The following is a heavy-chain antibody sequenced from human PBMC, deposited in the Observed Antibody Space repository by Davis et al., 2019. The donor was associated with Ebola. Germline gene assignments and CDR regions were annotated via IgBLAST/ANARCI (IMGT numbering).Heavy chain of an antibody. CDR2: IWYDGSNK. V-gene: IGHV3-33*01. J-gene: IGHJ6*02. CDR3: ARAGFRELFSYGMDV. Sequence: GGSLRLSCAASGFTFSSYGMHWVRQAPGKGLEWVAVIWYDGSNKYYADSVKGRFTISRDNSKNTLYLQMNSLRAEDTAVYYCARAGFRELFSYGMDVWGQGTTVTVSS. CDR1: GFTFSSYG. D-gene: IGHD3-10*01.